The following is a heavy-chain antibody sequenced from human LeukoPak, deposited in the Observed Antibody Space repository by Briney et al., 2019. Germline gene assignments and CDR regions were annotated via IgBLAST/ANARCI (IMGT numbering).Heavy chain of an antibody. CDR1: GGSISSGGYY. CDR3: ARMNRYYWSPQLNYFDY. D-gene: IGHD1-20*01. Sequence: SQTLSLTCTVSGGSISSGGYYWSWIRQPPGKGLEWIGEINHSGSTNYNPSLKSRVTISVDTSKNQFSLKLSSVTAADTAVYYCARMNRYYWSPQLNYFDYWGQGTLVTVSS. V-gene: IGHV4-30-2*01. CDR2: INHSGST. J-gene: IGHJ4*02.